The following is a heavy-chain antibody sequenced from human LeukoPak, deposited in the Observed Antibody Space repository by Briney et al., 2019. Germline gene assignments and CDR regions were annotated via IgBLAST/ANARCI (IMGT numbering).Heavy chain of an antibody. CDR1: GFTFSSYA. Sequence: PGGSLRLSCAASGFTFSSYAMHWVRQAPGKGLEWVAFISYDGSNKYYADSVKGRFTISRDNSKNTLYLQMNSLRAEDTAVYYCARDGSSPFDYWGQGTLVTVSS. V-gene: IGHV3-30-3*01. CDR2: ISYDGSNK. CDR3: ARDGSSPFDY. J-gene: IGHJ4*02. D-gene: IGHD6-6*01.